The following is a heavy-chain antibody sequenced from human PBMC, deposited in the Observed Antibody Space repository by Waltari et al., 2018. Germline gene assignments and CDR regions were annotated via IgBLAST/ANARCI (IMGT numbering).Heavy chain of an antibody. CDR3: AKDYGVLTGSSFDY. V-gene: IGHV3-23*04. CDR1: GFIFSTHG. J-gene: IGHJ4*02. Sequence: DVRLVQSGGGLVKPGGSMRLSCEASGFIFSTHGMSWVRQAPGKGLEWVSGISGNTGSTDYTDSVKGRFTISRDNSKNTLFLQMNSLRAEDTAIYYCAKDYGVLTGSSFDYWGQGTLVTVSS. D-gene: IGHD3-9*01. CDR2: ISGNTGST.